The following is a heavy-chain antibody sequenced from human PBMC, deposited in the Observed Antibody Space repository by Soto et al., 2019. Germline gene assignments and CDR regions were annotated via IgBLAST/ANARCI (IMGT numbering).Heavy chain of an antibody. D-gene: IGHD6-19*01. CDR2: ISGVSDNI. Sequence: EVHLVESGGGLVQPGGSLRLSCAASGFTFSAFDMNWVRQAPGKGLEWISYISGVSDNIYYAYSVKGSFTVSRDNAKNKLSLHLNNLRAVGTGVYYWARGASGGCHYQALSDYWGQGNLVTVSS. J-gene: IGHJ4*02. CDR1: GFTFSAFD. V-gene: IGHV3-48*03. CDR3: ARGASGGCHYQALSDY.